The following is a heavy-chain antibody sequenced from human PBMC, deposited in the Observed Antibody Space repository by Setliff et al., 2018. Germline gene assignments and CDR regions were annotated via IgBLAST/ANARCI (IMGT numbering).Heavy chain of an antibody. CDR1: GFTFSSYG. Sequence: GGSLRLSCAASGFTFSSYGMHWVRQAPGKGLEWVAFIRYDGSNKYYIDSVKGRFTISRDNAKNSLYLQMNSLRAEDTAVYYCARDNNYYDRSGYYSGHDVWGQGILVTVSS. V-gene: IGHV3-30*02. CDR2: IRYDGSNK. J-gene: IGHJ4*03. CDR3: ARDNNYYDRSGYYSGHDV. D-gene: IGHD3-22*01.